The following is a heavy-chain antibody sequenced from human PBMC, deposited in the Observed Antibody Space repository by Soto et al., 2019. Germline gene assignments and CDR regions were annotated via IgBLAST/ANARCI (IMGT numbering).Heavy chain of an antibody. CDR2: INPSGGST. CDR1: GYTFTSYY. Sequence: ASVKVSFKASGYTFTSYYMHWVRQAPGQGLEWMGIINPSGGSTSYAQKFQGRVTMTRDTSTSTVYMELSSLRSEDTAVYYCARSSGYYDILTGPWGAFDIWGQGTMVTVSS. V-gene: IGHV1-46*01. CDR3: ARSSGYYDILTGPWGAFDI. D-gene: IGHD3-9*01. J-gene: IGHJ3*02.